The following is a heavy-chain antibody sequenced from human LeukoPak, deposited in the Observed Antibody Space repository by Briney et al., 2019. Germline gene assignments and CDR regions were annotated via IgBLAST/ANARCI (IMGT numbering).Heavy chain of an antibody. CDR3: ARGSDLASYNELEY. CDR2: NTGSVE. CDR1: GFTLSNFA. D-gene: IGHD5-18*01. J-gene: IGHJ4*02. Sequence: GGSLRLSCTASGFTLSNFAMSWVRQAQGKGLEWVSGNTGSVEYYADSVKGRFTVSRDNSKNTLYLHTKSLGAEDTATYYCARGSDLASYNELEYWGQGTLVTVSS. V-gene: IGHV3-23*01.